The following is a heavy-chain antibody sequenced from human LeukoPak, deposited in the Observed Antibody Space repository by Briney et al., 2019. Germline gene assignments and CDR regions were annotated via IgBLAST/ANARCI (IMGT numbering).Heavy chain of an antibody. CDR1: GGSFSGYY. CDR3: ARTFWGTYIDY. J-gene: IGHJ4*02. Sequence: PSETLSLTCAVYGGSFSGYYWSWIRQPPGKGLEWIGEINHSGSTNYNPSLKSRVTISADTSKNQFSLKLSSVTAADTAVYYCARTFWGTYIDYWGQESLVTVSS. D-gene: IGHD3-16*01. V-gene: IGHV4-34*01. CDR2: INHSGST.